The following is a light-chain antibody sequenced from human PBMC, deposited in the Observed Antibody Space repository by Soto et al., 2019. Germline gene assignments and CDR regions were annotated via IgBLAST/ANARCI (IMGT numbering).Light chain of an antibody. CDR3: QQSYSEPLT. CDR1: QSIATY. CDR2: TSS. J-gene: IGKJ4*01. Sequence: DLQMTQSPSSLSASVGDRVTITCRASQSIATYLNWYQQRPGKAPNLLIHTSSSLQSGVPSRFSGSGSGADFTLTISSLQVEDFATYYCQQSYSEPLTFGGGTKVEIK. V-gene: IGKV1-39*01.